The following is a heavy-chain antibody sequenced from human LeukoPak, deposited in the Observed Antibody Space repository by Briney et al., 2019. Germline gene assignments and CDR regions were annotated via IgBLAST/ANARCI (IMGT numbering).Heavy chain of an antibody. CDR1: GGSISSSSYY. J-gene: IGHJ4*02. CDR3: ARRGEGSIAAAGYFDY. D-gene: IGHD6-13*01. CDR2: IYYSGST. Sequence: PSETLSLTCTVSGGSISSSSYYWGWIRQPPGKGLEWIGSIYYSGSTYYNPSLKSRVTISVDTSKNQFSLKLSSVTAADTAVYYCARRGEGSIAAAGYFDYWGQGTLVTVSS. V-gene: IGHV4-39*07.